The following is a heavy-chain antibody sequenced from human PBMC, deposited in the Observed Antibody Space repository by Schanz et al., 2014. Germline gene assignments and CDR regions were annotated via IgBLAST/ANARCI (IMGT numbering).Heavy chain of an antibody. Sequence: QVQLVQSGAEVKKPGASVKVSCKASGYTFISYGIKWVRQAPGQGLEWMGRIIPVLAIADYAQKFQGRVTITADKSTSTASMELSSLRSDDTAVYYCARAFGGYDPAGALDYWGQGTLVTVSS. D-gene: IGHD5-12*01. CDR2: IIPVLAIA. CDR1: GYTFISYG. V-gene: IGHV1-69*04. CDR3: ARAFGGYDPAGALDY. J-gene: IGHJ4*02.